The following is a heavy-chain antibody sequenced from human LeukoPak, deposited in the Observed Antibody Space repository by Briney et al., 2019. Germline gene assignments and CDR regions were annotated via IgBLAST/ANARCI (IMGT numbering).Heavy chain of an antibody. CDR1: GFTFSSYG. Sequence: GGSLRLSCAASGFTFSSYGMHWVRQAPGKGLEWVAVIWDDGNNKYYADSVKGRFTISRDNSKNTLYLRMNSLRAEDTAVYYCARETPLKYGMDVWGQGTTVTVSS. D-gene: IGHD4-23*01. CDR2: IWDDGNNK. V-gene: IGHV3-33*01. J-gene: IGHJ6*02. CDR3: ARETPLKYGMDV.